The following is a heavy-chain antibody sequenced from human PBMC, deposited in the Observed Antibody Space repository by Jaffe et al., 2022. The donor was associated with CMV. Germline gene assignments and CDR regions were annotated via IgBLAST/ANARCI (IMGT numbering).Heavy chain of an antibody. CDR2: ISSSGSTI. Sequence: EVQLVESGGGLVQPGGSLRLSCAASGFTFSSYEMNWVRQAPGKGLEWVSYISSSGSTIYYADSVKGRFTISRDNAKNSLYLQMNSLRAEDTAVYYCARSGGLRFLEWFSSVSFDYWGQGTLVTVSS. CDR1: GFTFSSYE. D-gene: IGHD3-3*01. J-gene: IGHJ4*02. CDR3: ARSGGLRFLEWFSSVSFDY. V-gene: IGHV3-48*03.